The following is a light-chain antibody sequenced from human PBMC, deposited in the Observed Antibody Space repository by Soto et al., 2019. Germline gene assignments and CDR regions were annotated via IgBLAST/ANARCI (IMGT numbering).Light chain of an antibody. CDR2: GAS. CDR1: QSVSSN. V-gene: IGKV3-15*01. J-gene: IGKJ1*01. CDR3: QQYNNWPQT. Sequence: EIVMTQSPATLSVSPGERATLSCRASQSVSSNLAWYQQKPGQAPRLLIYGASTRATGIPARVSGSGSGTEFTLTISSLQCEDFAVYYCQQYNNWPQTFGQGTKVEIK.